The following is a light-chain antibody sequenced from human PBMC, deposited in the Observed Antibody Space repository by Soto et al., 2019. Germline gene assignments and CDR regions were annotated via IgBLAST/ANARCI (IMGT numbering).Light chain of an antibody. CDR3: QQYNNWPPLFT. CDR2: GAS. CDR1: QSVSSN. Sequence: EIVMTQSPATLSVSPGERATLSCRASQSVSSNLAWYQQKPGQAPRLLIYGASTSATGIPARFSGSGSETEFTLTLSSLQYEDFAVYYCQQYNNWPPLFTFGPGTKVDIK. V-gene: IGKV3-15*01. J-gene: IGKJ3*01.